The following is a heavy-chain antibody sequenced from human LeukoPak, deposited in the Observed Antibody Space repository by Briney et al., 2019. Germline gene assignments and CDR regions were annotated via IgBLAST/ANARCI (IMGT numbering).Heavy chain of an antibody. D-gene: IGHD6-19*01. Sequence: PSETLSLTCTVSGGSISSSSYYWGWIRQPPGKGLEWIGEIYHSGSTNYNPSLKSRVTISVDKSKNQFSLKLSSVTAADTAVYYCARLVAVAGTMVAFDIWGQGTMVTVSS. CDR1: GGSISSSSYY. CDR2: IYHSGST. V-gene: IGHV4-39*07. J-gene: IGHJ3*02. CDR3: ARLVAVAGTMVAFDI.